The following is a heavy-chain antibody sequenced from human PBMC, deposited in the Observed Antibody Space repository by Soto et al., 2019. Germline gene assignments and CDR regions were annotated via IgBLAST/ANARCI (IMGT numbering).Heavy chain of an antibody. CDR3: ARDLIRSNWNYWYFDL. J-gene: IGHJ2*01. V-gene: IGHV1-18*01. CDR1: GYTFTSYG. CDR2: ISAYNGNT. Sequence: ASVKVSCKASGYTFTSYGISWVRQAPGQGLEWMGWISAYNGNTNYAQKLQGRVTMTTDTSTSTAYMELRSLRSDDTAVYYCARDLIRSNWNYWYFDLWGRGTLVTVSS. D-gene: IGHD1-20*01.